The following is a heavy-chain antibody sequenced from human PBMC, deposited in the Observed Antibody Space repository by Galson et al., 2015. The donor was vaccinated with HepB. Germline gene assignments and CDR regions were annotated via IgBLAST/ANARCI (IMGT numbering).Heavy chain of an antibody. V-gene: IGHV3-21*01. CDR1: GFTFSSYS. J-gene: IGHJ4*02. CDR3: ARAGCYGSGCDFVG. CDR2: ISSSSSYI. Sequence: SLRLSCEASGFTFSSYSMNWVRQAPGKGLEWVSSISSSSSYIYYADSVKGRFTISRDNAMNSLYLQMNSLRAEDTAVYYCARAGCYGSGCDFVGWGQGTLVTVSS. D-gene: IGHD3-10*01.